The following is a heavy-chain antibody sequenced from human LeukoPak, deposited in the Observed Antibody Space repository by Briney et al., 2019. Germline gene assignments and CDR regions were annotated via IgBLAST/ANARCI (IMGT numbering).Heavy chain of an antibody. J-gene: IGHJ4*02. D-gene: IGHD3-22*01. CDR1: GGSISSGDYY. CDR3: ARDRRFGDSRYDY. V-gene: IGHV4-30-4*01. Sequence: KPSETLSLTCTVSGGSISSGDYYWSWIRQPPGKGLEWIGYIYYSGSAYYNPSLKSRVIISVDTSRNQFSLNLNSVTAADTAVYYCARDRRFGDSRYDYWGQGTLVTVSS. CDR2: IYYSGSA.